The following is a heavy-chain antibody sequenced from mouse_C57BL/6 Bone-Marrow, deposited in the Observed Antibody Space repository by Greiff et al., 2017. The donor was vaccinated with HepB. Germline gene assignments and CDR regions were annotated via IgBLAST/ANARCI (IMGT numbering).Heavy chain of an antibody. CDR2: IHPNSGST. CDR3: ATNWDAWFAY. V-gene: IGHV1-64*01. Sequence: VQLQQPGAELVKPGASVKLSCKASGYTFTSYWMHWVKQRPGQGLEWIGMIHPNSGSTNYNEKFKSKATLTVDKSSSTAYMHISSLTSEDSAVYYCATNWDAWFAYWGQGTLVTVSA. J-gene: IGHJ3*01. D-gene: IGHD4-1*01. CDR1: GYTFTSYW.